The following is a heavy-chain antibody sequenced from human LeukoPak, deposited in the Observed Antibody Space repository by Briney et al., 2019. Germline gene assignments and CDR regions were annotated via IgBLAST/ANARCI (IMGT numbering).Heavy chain of an antibody. CDR3: SKDRSRSIGVAAPAYHVDC. CDR2: IWYDGSEK. J-gene: IGHJ4*02. D-gene: IGHD2-15*01. Sequence: GGSLRLSRPASGFTFRNYGMHWVRQAPGKGLQWVAVIWYDGSEKYYADAVMGRVIISRDNSKNTLYLQMENLSAEDTAVDYCSKDRSRSIGVAAPAYHVDCWGQGPLVTVS. V-gene: IGHV3-33*06. CDR1: GFTFRNYG.